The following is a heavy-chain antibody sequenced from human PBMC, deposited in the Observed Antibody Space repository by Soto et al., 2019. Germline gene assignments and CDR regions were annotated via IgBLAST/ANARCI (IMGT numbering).Heavy chain of an antibody. CDR2: ISYDGSNK. CDR1: GFTFSSYA. D-gene: IGHD5-12*01. V-gene: IGHV3-30*14. Sequence: PGGSLRLSCAASGFTFSSYAMHWVRQAQGKGLEWVAVISYDGSNKYYADSVKGRFTISRDNSKNTLYLQMSSLRAEDTAVYYCVKDQGGYSGYVFDYWGQGTLVTVSS. J-gene: IGHJ4*02. CDR3: VKDQGGYSGYVFDY.